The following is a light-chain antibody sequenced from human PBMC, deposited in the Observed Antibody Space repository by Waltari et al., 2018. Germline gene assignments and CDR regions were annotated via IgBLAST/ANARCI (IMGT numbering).Light chain of an antibody. J-gene: IGLJ2*01. Sequence: SYDLTQQPSVSASPGQTASIACFGDKLGEKYVSRYQQKPGQSPVLVIYQDTKRPSVIPERFSASNSGNTATLTVSETQAVDAASYYCQTWDSNTVVFGGGTTLTVL. CDR2: QDT. CDR3: QTWDSNTVV. CDR1: KLGEKY. V-gene: IGLV3-1*01.